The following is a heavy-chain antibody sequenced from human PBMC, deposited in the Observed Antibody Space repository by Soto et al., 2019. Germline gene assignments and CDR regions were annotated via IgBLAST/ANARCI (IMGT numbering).Heavy chain of an antibody. CDR1: GGTFSGHA. V-gene: IGHV1-69*06. D-gene: IGHD7-27*01. Sequence: QVQLVQSGAEVKKPGSSVNVSCEASGGTFSGHAISWVQQAPGQGPEWMGGLIPLFGTTQHAQNFQDRLTITADKTPSTAYMELTSLRFADTAIYYCARGPNWGYRFDSWGQGTLVTVSS. J-gene: IGHJ4*02. CDR2: LIPLFGTT. CDR3: ARGPNWGYRFDS.